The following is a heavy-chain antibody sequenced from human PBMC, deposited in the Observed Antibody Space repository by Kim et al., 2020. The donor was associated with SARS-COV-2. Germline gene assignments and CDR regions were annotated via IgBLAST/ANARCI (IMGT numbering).Heavy chain of an antibody. Sequence: GGSLRLSCAASGCRFSSYCMHWVRQAPGKGLVWVARLNSDGSRLSYADSVKGRFNISRDNAKNTLYLQMNNLRAEDTAVYYCARGHLGELSSNDYWGQGTLVTVSS. J-gene: IGHJ4*02. CDR1: GCRFSSYC. D-gene: IGHD3-16*02. CDR3: ARGHLGELSSNDY. CDR2: LNSDGSRL. V-gene: IGHV3-74*01.